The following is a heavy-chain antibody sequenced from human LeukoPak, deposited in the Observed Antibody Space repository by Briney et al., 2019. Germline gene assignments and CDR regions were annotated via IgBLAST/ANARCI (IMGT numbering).Heavy chain of an antibody. CDR3: ARSEVGDGSYAIYYYGMDV. D-gene: IGHD3-10*01. CDR1: GYSFTSYW. V-gene: IGHV5-51*01. J-gene: IGHJ6*02. CDR2: IYPSDSDT. Sequence: GESLKISCKGSGYSFTSYWIAWVRQMPGKGLEWMGIIYPSDSDTKYSPAFQGQVTISADKSISTAYLQWSSLKASDTAMYYCARSEVGDGSYAIYYYGMDVWGQGTTVTVSS.